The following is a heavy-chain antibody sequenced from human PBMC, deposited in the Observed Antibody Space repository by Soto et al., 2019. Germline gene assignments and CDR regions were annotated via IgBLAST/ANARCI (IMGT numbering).Heavy chain of an antibody. D-gene: IGHD3-10*01. V-gene: IGHV3-7*05. CDR3: ARDRAGYYGSGSYYRGLDAFDI. J-gene: IGHJ3*02. Sequence: GGSLRLSCAASGFTFSSYWMSWVRQAPGKGLEWVANIKQDGSEKYYVDTVKGRFTISRDNAKNSLYLQMNSLRAEDTAVSYCARDRAGYYGSGSYYRGLDAFDIWGQGTMVTVSS. CDR2: IKQDGSEK. CDR1: GFTFSSYW.